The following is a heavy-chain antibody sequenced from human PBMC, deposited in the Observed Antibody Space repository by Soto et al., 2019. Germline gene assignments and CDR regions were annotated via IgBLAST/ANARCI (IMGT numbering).Heavy chain of an antibody. V-gene: IGHV1-69*11. Sequence: QVQLVQSGAEVKKPGSSVKVSCKASGGTFSSYAISWVRQAPGQGLEWMGGIIPILGTANYAQKFQGRVTITGEEIKSNAYMGLRNLRSGGTGGYFRAGEPIGANIGGGNPGFRLLGRGTLVTVSS. CDR3: AGEPIGANIGGGNPGFRL. CDR1: GGTFSSYA. D-gene: IGHD3-10*01. CDR2: IIPILGTA. J-gene: IGHJ2*01.